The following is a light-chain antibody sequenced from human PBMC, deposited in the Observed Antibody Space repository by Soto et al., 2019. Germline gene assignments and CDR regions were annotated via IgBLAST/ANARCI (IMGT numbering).Light chain of an antibody. CDR2: GAS. CDR1: QSLSSSY. Sequence: EIVLTQSPGTLSLSPGERATLFCRASQSLSSSYLAWYQQKPGQAPRLLIYGASSRATGIPDRFSGSGSGTDFTLTISRLEPEDFAVYYCQQYVSSPYTFGQGTKLEIK. CDR3: QQYVSSPYT. J-gene: IGKJ2*01. V-gene: IGKV3-20*01.